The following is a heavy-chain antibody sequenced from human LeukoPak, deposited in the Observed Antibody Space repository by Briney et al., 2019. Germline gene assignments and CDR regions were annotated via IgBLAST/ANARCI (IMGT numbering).Heavy chain of an antibody. V-gene: IGHV3-74*01. CDR2: INSDGSST. CDR1: GFTFSSYW. CDR3: ARDLSASKPSGWYNTFDY. D-gene: IGHD6-19*01. J-gene: IGHJ4*02. Sequence: SGGSLRLSCAASGFTFSSYWMHWVRQAPGKGLVWVSRINSDGSSTSYADSVKGRFTISRDNAKNTLYLQMNSLRAEDTAVYYCARDLSASKPSGWYNTFDYWGQRTLVTVSS.